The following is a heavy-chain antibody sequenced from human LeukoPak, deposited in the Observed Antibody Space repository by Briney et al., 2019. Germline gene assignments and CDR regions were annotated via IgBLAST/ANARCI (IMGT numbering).Heavy chain of an antibody. CDR3: ARGVRTMVRGVIPYYYYYMDV. D-gene: IGHD3-10*01. CDR1: GYTFTSYD. CDR2: INPNSGNT. J-gene: IGHJ6*03. Sequence: ASVKVSCKASGYTFTSYDINWVRQATGQGLEWMGWINPNSGNTGYAQKFQGRVTITRNTSISTAYMELSSLRSEDTAVYYCARGVRTMVRGVIPYYYYYMDVWGKGTTVTVSS. V-gene: IGHV1-8*03.